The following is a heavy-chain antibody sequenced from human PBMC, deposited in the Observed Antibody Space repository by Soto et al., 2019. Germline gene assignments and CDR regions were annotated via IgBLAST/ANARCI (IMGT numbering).Heavy chain of an antibody. J-gene: IGHJ4*02. CDR2: IIGSGDTI. V-gene: IGHV3-11*01. CDR3: ARLGQFDF. Sequence: QVQLVQSGGGLVRPGGSLRLSCEASGFIFSDYYMAWIRQAPGKGLEWVSYIIGSGDTIYYADSVKGGFTISRDSAKDSLYLQMNNLRDEDTAIYYCARLGQFDFWGQGTVVTVSS. CDR1: GFIFSDYY.